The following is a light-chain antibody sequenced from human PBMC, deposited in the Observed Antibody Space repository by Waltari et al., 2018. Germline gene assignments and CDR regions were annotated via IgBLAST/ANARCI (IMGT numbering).Light chain of an antibody. CDR3: MQRLQIAVT. CDR1: QSLLQSHGYHS. J-gene: IGKJ4*02. V-gene: IGKV2-28*01. Sequence: DLVMTQSPLSLPVTPGETASISCRSSQSLLQSHGYHSLDWYLQKPGQSPQLLIYLGSNRGSGVPGRFSGRGSGTDVTVKISRGEAEDVGVYYCMQRLQIAVTCGGGTKVEIK. CDR2: LGS.